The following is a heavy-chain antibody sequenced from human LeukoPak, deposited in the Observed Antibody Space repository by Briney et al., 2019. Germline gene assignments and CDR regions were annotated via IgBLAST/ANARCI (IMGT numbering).Heavy chain of an antibody. J-gene: IGHJ4*02. Sequence: SETLSLTCTVSGGSISSYYWSWIRQPPGKGLEWIGYIYYSGITNYNPSPKSRVTISVDTSKNQFSLKLSSVTAADTAVYYCARVRNSGYDSGIDYWGQGTLVTVSS. V-gene: IGHV4-59*01. D-gene: IGHD5-12*01. CDR3: ARVRNSGYDSGIDY. CDR1: GGSISSYY. CDR2: IYYSGIT.